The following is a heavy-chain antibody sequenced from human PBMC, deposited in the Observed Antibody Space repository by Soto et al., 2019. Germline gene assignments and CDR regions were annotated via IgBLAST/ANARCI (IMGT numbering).Heavy chain of an antibody. D-gene: IGHD2-15*01. CDR2: IWYDGSNK. J-gene: IGHJ3*02. V-gene: IGHV3-33*01. CDR3: ARSGCSGGTCYRGYDGFDI. Sequence: QVQLVESGGGVVQPGKSLRLSCAASGFPFSSFGIHWVRQAPGEGLEWVAVIWYDGSNKYYADSVKGRFTISRDNAKNTVDLQVNSLRGEDTAVYYCARSGCSGGTCYRGYDGFDIWGQGTKVTVSP. CDR1: GFPFSSFG.